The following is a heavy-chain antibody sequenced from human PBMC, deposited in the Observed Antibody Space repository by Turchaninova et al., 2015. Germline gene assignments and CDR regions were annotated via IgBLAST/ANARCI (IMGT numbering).Heavy chain of an antibody. Sequence: QVQLQQWGAGLLTPSETLSLICAVYGGSFSGSYWSWSRQAPGKGLEWIGEIHYSGSTDYNPSLKNRVTISADTSTSQLSLRLTSVTAADTAVYYCARGHDSAKTGYWGQGTLVTVSS. D-gene: IGHD3-3*01. CDR1: GGSFSGSY. CDR2: IHYSGST. V-gene: IGHV4-34*01. J-gene: IGHJ4*02. CDR3: ARGHDSAKTGY.